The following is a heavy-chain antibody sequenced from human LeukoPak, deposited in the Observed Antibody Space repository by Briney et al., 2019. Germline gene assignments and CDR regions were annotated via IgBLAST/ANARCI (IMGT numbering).Heavy chain of an antibody. CDR2: IYYSGST. CDR1: GFTFSSYW. D-gene: IGHD3-9*01. V-gene: IGHV4-39*07. Sequence: GSLRLSCAASGFTFSSYWMHWVRQAPGKGLEWIGSIYYSGSTYYNPSLKSRVTISVDTSKNQFSLKLSSVTAADTAVYYCASSTRNDILTGYPDCWGQGTLVTVSS. CDR3: ASSTRNDILTGYPDC. J-gene: IGHJ4*02.